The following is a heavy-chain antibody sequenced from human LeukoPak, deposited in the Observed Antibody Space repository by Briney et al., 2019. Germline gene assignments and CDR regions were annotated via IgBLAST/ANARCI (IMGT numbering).Heavy chain of an antibody. J-gene: IGHJ6*03. CDR3: ARRRRDGYNYNYSYYMDV. CDR2: ISAYNGNT. V-gene: IGHV1-18*01. D-gene: IGHD5-24*01. Sequence: GASVKVSCKASGYTFTSYGISWVRQAPGQGLEWMGWISAYNGNTNYAQKLQGRVTMTTDTSTSTAYMELRRLSSDDTAVYHCARRRRDGYNYNYSYYMDVWGKGTTVTVSS. CDR1: GYTFTSYG.